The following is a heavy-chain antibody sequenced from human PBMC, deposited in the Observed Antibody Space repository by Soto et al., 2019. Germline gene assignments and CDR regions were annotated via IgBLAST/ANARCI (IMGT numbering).Heavy chain of an antibody. CDR1: GGSISSSSYY. V-gene: IGHV4-39*01. D-gene: IGHD4-17*01. Sequence: WETLSLTCTVSGGSISSSSYYWGWIRQPPGKGLEWIGSIYYSGSTYYNPSLKSRVTISVDTSKNQFSLKLSSVTAADTAVYYCARTQDDYGDDAFGIWGQGTMVTVSS. J-gene: IGHJ3*02. CDR3: ARTQDDYGDDAFGI. CDR2: IYYSGST.